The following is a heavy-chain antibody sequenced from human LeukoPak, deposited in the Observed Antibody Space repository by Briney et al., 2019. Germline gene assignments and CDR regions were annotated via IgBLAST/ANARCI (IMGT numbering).Heavy chain of an antibody. J-gene: IGHJ4*02. CDR1: GDSISGYY. Sequence: SETLSLTCTVSGDSISGYYWSWIRQPAGKGLEWIGRIYTSGSTNYNPSLKSRVTMSVDTSKNQFSLKVSSVTAADTAVYYCARDGSSSWYHYFDSWGQGTLVTVSS. CDR2: IYTSGST. V-gene: IGHV4-4*07. D-gene: IGHD6-13*01. CDR3: ARDGSSSWYHYFDS.